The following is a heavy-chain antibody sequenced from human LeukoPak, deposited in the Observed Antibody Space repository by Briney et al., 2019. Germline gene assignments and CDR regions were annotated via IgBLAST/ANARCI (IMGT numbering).Heavy chain of an antibody. J-gene: IGHJ4*02. D-gene: IGHD3-16*01. CDR2: TRYDGSRK. CDR1: GFIFSNG. Sequence: GGSLRLSCAASGFIFSNGMHWVRQAPDKGLEWVAFTRYDGSRKYYADSVKGRFTVSRDNAKNTLYLQMNSLRTEDTAVYYCARESTSLEKFGYDFWGQGTLVTVSS. V-gene: IGHV3-30*02. CDR3: ARESTSLEKFGYDF.